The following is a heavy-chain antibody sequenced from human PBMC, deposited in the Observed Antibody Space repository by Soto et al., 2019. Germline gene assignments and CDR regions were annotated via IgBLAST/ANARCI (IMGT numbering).Heavy chain of an antibody. CDR1: GGSFSGYY. J-gene: IGHJ5*02. Sequence: SETLSLTCAVYGGSFSGYYWSWIRQPPGKGLEWIGEINHSGSTNYNPSLKSRVTISVDTSKNQFSLKLSSVTAADTAVYYCARGAAHITIFGVVIRPWFDPWGQGTLVTVSS. D-gene: IGHD3-3*01. CDR2: INHSGST. V-gene: IGHV4-34*01. CDR3: ARGAAHITIFGVVIRPWFDP.